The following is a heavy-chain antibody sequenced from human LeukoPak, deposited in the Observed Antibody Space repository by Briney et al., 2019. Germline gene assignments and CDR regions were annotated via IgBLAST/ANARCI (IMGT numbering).Heavy chain of an antibody. J-gene: IGHJ4*02. V-gene: IGHV3-15*01. CDR1: GFTFSNAW. Sequence: GGSLRLSCAASGFTFSNAWMSWVRQAPGKGLEWVGRIKSKTDGGTTDYAAPVKGRFTISRDDSKNTLYLQINSLKTEDTAVYYCTTTYIAARTSHLDYWGQGTLVTVSS. CDR2: IKSKTDGGTT. D-gene: IGHD6-6*01. CDR3: TTTYIAARTSHLDY.